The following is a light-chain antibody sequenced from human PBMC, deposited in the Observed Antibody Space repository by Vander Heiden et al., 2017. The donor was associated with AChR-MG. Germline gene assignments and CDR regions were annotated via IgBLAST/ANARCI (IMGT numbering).Light chain of an antibody. V-gene: IGKV3-15*01. CDR3: QPYNNWPPWT. J-gene: IGKJ1*01. CDR2: GAS. CDR1: QGVSSN. Sequence: IVMTQSPATLSVSPGERATLSSRASQGVSSNLAWYQQKPGQAPRLLIYGASYRATGIPARFRGSGSGTEFTLTIRSLQSEDFAVYYCQPYNNWPPWTFGQGTKVEIK.